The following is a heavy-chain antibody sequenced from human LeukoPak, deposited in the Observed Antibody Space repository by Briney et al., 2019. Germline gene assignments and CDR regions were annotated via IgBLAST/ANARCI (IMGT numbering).Heavy chain of an antibody. CDR2: ISYDGSNT. D-gene: IGHD6-13*01. V-gene: IGHV3-30*18. CDR1: GFTFSSYD. J-gene: IGHJ4*02. CDR3: AKDGQLGGSSWFTLYFDY. Sequence: GRSLRLSCAASGFTFSSYDMHWVRQAPGKGLEWLAVISYDGSNTYYTDSVKGRFTISRDNSKNTLYLQMHSLRPEDTAVYYCAKDGQLGGSSWFTLYFDYWGQGSLVTVSS.